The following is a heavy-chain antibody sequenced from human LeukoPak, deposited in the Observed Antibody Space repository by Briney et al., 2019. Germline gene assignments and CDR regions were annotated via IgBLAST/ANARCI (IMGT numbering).Heavy chain of an antibody. CDR1: GGTFSSYA. J-gene: IGHJ6*03. CDR3: ARGVYDFSSCYYYYMDV. CDR2: IIPIFGTA. D-gene: IGHD3-3*01. V-gene: IGHV1-69*05. Sequence: GASVKVSCKASGGTFSSYAISWVRQAPGQGLEWMGGIIPIFGTANYAQKFQGRVTITTDESTSTAYMELSSLRSEDTAVYYCARGVYDFSSCYYYYMDVWGKGTTVTVSS.